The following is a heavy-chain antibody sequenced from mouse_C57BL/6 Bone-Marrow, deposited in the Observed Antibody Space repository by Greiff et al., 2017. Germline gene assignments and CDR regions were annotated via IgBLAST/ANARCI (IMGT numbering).Heavy chain of an antibody. V-gene: IGHV1-63*01. J-gene: IGHJ3*01. Sequence: VQLQQSGPELVRPATSVKMSCKASGYPFTNYWIGWAKQRPGHGLEWIGDIYPGGGYTNYNEQFKGKATLTADKYSSTSYMQFSSLTSEDSAIYYCATGSSPAWFAYWGQGTLVTVSA. CDR3: ATGSSPAWFAY. CDR2: IYPGGGYT. CDR1: GYPFTNYW. D-gene: IGHD1-1*01.